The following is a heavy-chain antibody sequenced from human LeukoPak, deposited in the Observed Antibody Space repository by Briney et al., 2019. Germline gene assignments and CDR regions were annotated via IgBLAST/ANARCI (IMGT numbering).Heavy chain of an antibody. Sequence: SETLSLTCTVSGGSISSYYWNWIRQPPGKGLEWIGYIYYSGSTNYNPSLKSRVTISVDTTKNQFSLKLSSVIAADTAMYYCARRGGVEYSSGWYFDYWGQGTLVTVSS. CDR1: GGSISSYY. D-gene: IGHD6-19*01. J-gene: IGHJ4*02. CDR2: IYYSGST. V-gene: IGHV4-59*08. CDR3: ARRGGVEYSSGWYFDY.